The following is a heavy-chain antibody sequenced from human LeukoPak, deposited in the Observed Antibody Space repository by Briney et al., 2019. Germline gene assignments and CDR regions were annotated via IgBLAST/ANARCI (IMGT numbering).Heavy chain of an antibody. D-gene: IGHD6-13*01. J-gene: IGHJ4*02. CDR3: AKDLSAGHFDY. Sequence: GGSLRLSCTVSGITFRHYAMTWVRQAPGTGLEWVSTISISGARTYNADSVKGRFTISRDNSKSTLYLQMNSLRVDDTAVYYCAKDLSAGHFDYWGQGTLVTVSS. CDR2: ISISGART. V-gene: IGHV3-23*01. CDR1: GITFRHYA.